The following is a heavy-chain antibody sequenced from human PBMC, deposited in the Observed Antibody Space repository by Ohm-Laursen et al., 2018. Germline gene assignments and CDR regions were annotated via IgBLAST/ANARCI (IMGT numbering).Heavy chain of an antibody. CDR2: IYHGGTT. CDR3: ARVDSSDWTFDY. Sequence: SQTLSLTCIVSRYSISSGHFWGWIRQPPGKGLEWIGSIYHGGTTFYNPSLKSRVTISVDTSKNQFSLKVSSVTAADTAVYYCARVDSSDWTFDYWGQGSLVTVSS. D-gene: IGHD3-22*01. V-gene: IGHV4-38-2*02. J-gene: IGHJ4*02. CDR1: RYSISSGHF.